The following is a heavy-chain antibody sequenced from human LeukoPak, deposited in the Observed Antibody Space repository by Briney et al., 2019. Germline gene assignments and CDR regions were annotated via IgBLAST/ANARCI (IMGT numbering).Heavy chain of an antibody. CDR3: AKGGLVVGYYYYGIDV. Sequence: GGSLRLSCAASGFTFSSYAMSWVRQAPGKGLEWVSAISGSGGSTYYADSVKGRFTISRDNSKNTLYLQMNSLRAEDTAVYYCAKGGLVVGYYYYGIDVWGQGTTVTVSS. CDR1: GFTFSSYA. CDR2: ISGSGGST. D-gene: IGHD2-2*01. V-gene: IGHV3-23*01. J-gene: IGHJ6*02.